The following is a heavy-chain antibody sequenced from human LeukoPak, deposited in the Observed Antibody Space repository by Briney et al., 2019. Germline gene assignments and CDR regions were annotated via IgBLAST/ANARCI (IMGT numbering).Heavy chain of an antibody. CDR3: AKDSSPRWRVQDAFDD. J-gene: IGHJ3*01. D-gene: IGHD6-19*01. CDR2: ISWDGRSI. CDR1: GFTFIDFT. V-gene: IGHV3-43*01. Sequence: GGSLRLACAASGFTFIDFTMYWVRQVLGKGLEWVSLISWDGRSIYYGNSVRGRFTVSRDNSKASLFLQMDSLTSEDTALYYCAKDSSPRWRVQDAFDDWGQGTMVTVSS.